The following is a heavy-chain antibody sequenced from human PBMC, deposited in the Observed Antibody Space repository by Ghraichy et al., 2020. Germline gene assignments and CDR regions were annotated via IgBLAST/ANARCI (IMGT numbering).Heavy chain of an antibody. CDR3: ARDLWGGEYSYGYYYYGMDV. CDR2: IWYDGSNK. V-gene: IGHV3-33*01. Sequence: GGSLRLSCAASGFTFSSYGMHWVRQAPGKGLEWVAVIWYDGSNKYYADSVKGRFTISRDNSKNTLYLQMNSLRAEDTAVYYCARDLWGGEYSYGYYYYGMDVWGQGTTVTVSS. D-gene: IGHD5-18*01. CDR1: GFTFSSYG. J-gene: IGHJ6*02.